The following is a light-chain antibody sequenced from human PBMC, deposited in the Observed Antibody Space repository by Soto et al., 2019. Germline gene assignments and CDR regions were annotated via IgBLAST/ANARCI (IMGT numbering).Light chain of an antibody. CDR2: AAS. Sequence: DIQMTQSPSAMSASVGDRVTITRRASQAISNYLAWFQQKPGKVPRRLIYAASSLQSGVPSRFSGSGSGTEFNLTISSLQPEDFATYECLHHNVYTWTCGQGTKVEIK. CDR1: QAISNY. J-gene: IGKJ1*01. V-gene: IGKV1-17*03. CDR3: LHHNVYTWT.